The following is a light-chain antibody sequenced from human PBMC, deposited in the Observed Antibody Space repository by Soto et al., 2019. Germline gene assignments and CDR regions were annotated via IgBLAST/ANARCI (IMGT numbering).Light chain of an antibody. J-gene: IGKJ2*01. V-gene: IGKV3-20*01. CDR1: QSVNSSY. CDR3: QQYGSSPRT. Sequence: EIVLTQSPGTLSLSPGERATLSWRASQSVNSSYLAWYQQKPGQAPRLLIYGASSRATGIPDRFSGSGSGTDFTLTISRLEPEDFAVYYCQQYGSSPRTFGQGTKLEIK. CDR2: GAS.